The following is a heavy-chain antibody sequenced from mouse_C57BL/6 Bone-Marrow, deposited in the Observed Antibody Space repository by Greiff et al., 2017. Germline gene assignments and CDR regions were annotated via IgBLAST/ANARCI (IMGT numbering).Heavy chain of an antibody. D-gene: IGHD1-1*01. CDR2: IYPRSGNT. V-gene: IGHV1-81*01. CDR1: GYTFTSYG. Sequence: QVQLQQSGAELARPGASVKLSCKASGYTFTSYGISWVKQRTGQGLEWIGEIYPRSGNTYYTEKFKGKATLTADKSSSTAYMELRSLTSEDSAVYFCARQRLRKRGYAMDYWGQGTSVTVAS. CDR3: ARQRLRKRGYAMDY. J-gene: IGHJ4*01.